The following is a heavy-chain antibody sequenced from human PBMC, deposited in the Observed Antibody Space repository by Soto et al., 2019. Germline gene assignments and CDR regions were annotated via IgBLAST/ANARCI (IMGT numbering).Heavy chain of an antibody. Sequence: PSETLSLTCTVSGGSISSGGYYWSWIRQHPGKGLEWIGYIYYSGSTYYTPSLKSRVTISADTSKNQFSLKLSSVTAADTAVYYCARGASGYCSGGSCYSAYDAFDIWGQGTMVTVSS. CDR3: ARGASGYCSGGSCYSAYDAFDI. D-gene: IGHD2-15*01. CDR1: GGSISSGGYY. V-gene: IGHV4-31*03. J-gene: IGHJ3*02. CDR2: IYYSGST.